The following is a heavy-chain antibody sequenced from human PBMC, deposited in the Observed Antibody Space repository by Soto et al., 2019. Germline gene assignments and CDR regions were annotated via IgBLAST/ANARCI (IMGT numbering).Heavy chain of an antibody. V-gene: IGHV3-7*03. CDR2: IGEDGSEK. Sequence: GGSLRLSCTASGFTFSTYWMSWVRQAPGMGLEWVANIGEDGSEKYYVDSVKGRFTISRDNAKNSQYLQMNSLRADDTAVYYCARGSGGHNYYYGMDVWGQGTTVTVSS. J-gene: IGHJ6*02. D-gene: IGHD2-15*01. CDR1: GFTFSTYW. CDR3: ARGSGGHNYYYGMDV.